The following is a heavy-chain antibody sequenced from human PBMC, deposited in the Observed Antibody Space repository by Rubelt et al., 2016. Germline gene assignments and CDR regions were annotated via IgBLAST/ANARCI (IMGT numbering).Heavy chain of an antibody. D-gene: IGHD4-17*01. CDR2: ISGSGGST. CDR3: TTETNYGDYYYYYYGMDV. J-gene: IGHJ6*02. CDR1: GFTFSSYA. Sequence: EVQLVESGGGLVHPGGSLRLSCAASGFTFSSYAMSWVRQAPGKGLEWVSAISGSGGSTYYADSVKGRFTISSDNSKNTLYLQMNSLRAEDTAVYYCTTETNYGDYYYYYYGMDVWGQGTTVTVSS. V-gene: IGHV3-23*04.